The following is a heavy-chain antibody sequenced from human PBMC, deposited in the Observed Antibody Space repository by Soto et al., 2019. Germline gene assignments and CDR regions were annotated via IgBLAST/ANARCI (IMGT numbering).Heavy chain of an antibody. D-gene: IGHD2-2*02. Sequence: QSGGSLRLSCAASGFTFSSYAMSWVRQAPGKGLEWVSAISGSGGSTYYADSVKGRFTISRDNSKNTQYLQMNSLRAEDTAVYYCAKDPGRVPAAIREYDMDVWGQGTTVTVSS. V-gene: IGHV3-23*01. CDR2: ISGSGGST. CDR1: GFTFSSYA. CDR3: AKDPGRVPAAIREYDMDV. J-gene: IGHJ6*02.